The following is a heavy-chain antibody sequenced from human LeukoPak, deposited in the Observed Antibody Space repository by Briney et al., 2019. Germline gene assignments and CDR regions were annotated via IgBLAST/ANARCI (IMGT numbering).Heavy chain of an antibody. CDR1: GGSVSTYY. CDR2: IYYSGST. D-gene: IGHD2-15*01. J-gene: IGHJ4*02. Sequence: SETLSLTCTVSGGSVSTYYCNWIRHPPGKGLEWIGYIYYSGSTNYNPSLKSRLTISVDTSNNQFSLKLSSVTAADTAVYYCASTSGYCSGGNCYSAFDYWRQGTLVTVSS. V-gene: IGHV4-59*02. CDR3: ASTSGYCSGGNCYSAFDY.